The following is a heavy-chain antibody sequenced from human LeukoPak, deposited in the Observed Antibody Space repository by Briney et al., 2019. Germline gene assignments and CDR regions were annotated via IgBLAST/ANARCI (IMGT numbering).Heavy chain of an antibody. CDR1: GYTFTGYY. V-gene: IGHV1-2*06. CDR2: INPNSGGT. J-gene: IGHJ4*02. Sequence: ASVKVSCKASGYTFTGYYMHWVRQAPGQGLEWMGRINPNSGGTNYAQKFQGRVTMTRDTSISTAYMELSRLRSDDTAVYYCARVRSSSSRTPFDYWGQGTLVTVSS. CDR3: ARVRSSSSRTPFDY. D-gene: IGHD6-6*01.